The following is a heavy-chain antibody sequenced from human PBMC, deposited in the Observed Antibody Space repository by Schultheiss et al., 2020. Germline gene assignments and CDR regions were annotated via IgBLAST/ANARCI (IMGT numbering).Heavy chain of an antibody. CDR3: ARDRSSSWYRGDDAFDI. CDR1: GYTFTSYY. D-gene: IGHD6-13*01. V-gene: IGHV1-2*04. Sequence: ASVKVSCKASGYTFTSYYMHWVRQAPGQGLEWMGWINPNSGGTNYAQKFQGWVTMTRDTSISTAYMELSRLRSDDTAVYYCARDRSSSWYRGDDAFDIWGQGTMVNV. J-gene: IGHJ3*02. CDR2: INPNSGGT.